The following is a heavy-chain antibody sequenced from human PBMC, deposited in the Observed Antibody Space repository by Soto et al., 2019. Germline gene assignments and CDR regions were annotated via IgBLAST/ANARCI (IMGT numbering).Heavy chain of an antibody. CDR2: TIPIFGTA. CDR1: GGTFSSYA. CDR3: ARGRRGYCISTSCPRYGMDV. D-gene: IGHD2-2*01. V-gene: IGHV1-69*12. J-gene: IGHJ6*02. Sequence: QVQLVQSGAEVKKPGSSVKVSCKASGGTFSSYAISWVRQAPGQGLEWMGGTIPIFGTANYAQKFQGRVTITADESTSTAYMELSSLRYEDTAVYYCARGRRGYCISTSCPRYGMDVWGQGTTVTVAS.